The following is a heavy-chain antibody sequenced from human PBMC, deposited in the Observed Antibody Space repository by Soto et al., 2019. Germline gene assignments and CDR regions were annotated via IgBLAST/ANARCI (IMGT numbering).Heavy chain of an antibody. D-gene: IGHD3-3*01. CDR1: CGSIGNYY. CDR2: IHYSGST. V-gene: IGHV4-59*01. J-gene: IGHJ3*02. CDR3: AKNLYGYYVNPDI. Sequence: TLSLTCTVSCGSIGNYYGSWIRQPPGKGLEWIGYIHYSGSTWYNPSLKSRVTISVDKSRNQFSLKLSSVTAADTAVYFCAKNLYGYYVNPDIWGQGTMVTVSS.